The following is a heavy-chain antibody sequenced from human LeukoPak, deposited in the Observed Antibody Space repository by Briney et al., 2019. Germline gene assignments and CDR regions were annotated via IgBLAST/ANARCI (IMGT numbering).Heavy chain of an antibody. V-gene: IGHV3-30*02. CDR1: GFTFSSYG. CDR2: IRYDGSNK. CDR3: AKDYGGWAAAGHFDY. D-gene: IGHD6-13*01. J-gene: IGHJ4*02. Sequence: QPGGSLRLSCAASGFTFSSYGMHWVRQAPGKGLEWVAIIRYDGSNKYYADSVKGRFTISRDNSKNTLYLQMNSLRAEGTAVYYCAKDYGGWAAAGHFDYWGQGTLVTVSS.